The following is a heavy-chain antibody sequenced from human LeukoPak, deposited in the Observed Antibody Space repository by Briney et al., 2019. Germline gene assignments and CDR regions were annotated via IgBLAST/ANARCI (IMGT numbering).Heavy chain of an antibody. CDR2: INPNSGGT. V-gene: IGHV1-2*02. D-gene: IGHD3-10*01. J-gene: IGHJ4*02. CDR1: GYTFTAYY. Sequence: ASVKVSCKASGYTFTAYYIHWVRQAPGQGLEWMGWINPNSGGTNSAQKFQGRVTMTRDTSISTACMELSRLTSDDTAVYFCARVKAYGGAGDFDYWGPGTVVTVSS. CDR3: ARVKAYGGAGDFDY.